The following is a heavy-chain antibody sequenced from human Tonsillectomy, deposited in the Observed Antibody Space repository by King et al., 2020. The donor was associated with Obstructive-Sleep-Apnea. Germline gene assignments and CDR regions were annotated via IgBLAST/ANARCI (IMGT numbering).Heavy chain of an antibody. Sequence: VQLVESGGGLVKPGGSLRLSCVASGFIFSSHSMNWVRQAPGKGLEWVSSISSTSHYIYYSDSVKGRFTISRDNAKNSVYLQMDSLRAEDTAVYYCARDLKDCSTTSCYVTFEDGMDVWGQGTTVTVSS. D-gene: IGHD2-2*01. CDR1: GFIFSSHS. CDR2: ISSTSHYI. J-gene: IGHJ6*02. CDR3: ARDLKDCSTTSCYVTFEDGMDV. V-gene: IGHV3-21*01.